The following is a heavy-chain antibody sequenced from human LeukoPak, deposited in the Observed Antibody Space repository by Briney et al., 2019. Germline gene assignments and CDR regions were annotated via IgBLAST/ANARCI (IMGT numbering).Heavy chain of an antibody. V-gene: IGHV4-59*01. Sequence: SETLSLTCTVSGGSISSYYWNWIRQPPGKGLEWIGYIYYSGSTNYNPSLKSRVTISVDTSKNQFSLQVSSVTAADTAVYYCARVVGGTSWFDPWGQGTLVTVSS. D-gene: IGHD1-26*01. CDR1: GGSISSYY. CDR3: ARVVGGTSWFDP. CDR2: IYYSGST. J-gene: IGHJ5*02.